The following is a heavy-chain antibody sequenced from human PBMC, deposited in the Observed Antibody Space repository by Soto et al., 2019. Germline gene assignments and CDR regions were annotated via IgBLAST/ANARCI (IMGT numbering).Heavy chain of an antibody. D-gene: IGHD4-17*01. CDR1: GFTFTSSA. J-gene: IGHJ4*02. V-gene: IGHV1-58*01. CDR2: IVVGSGNT. Sequence: QMQLVQSGPEVKKPGTSVKVSCKASGFTFTSSAVQWVRQARGQRLEWIGWIVVGSGNTNYAQKFQERVTITRDVSTSTADMELSSLRSEDTAVYYCAATHYAPDWIDYWGQGTLVTVSS. CDR3: AATHYAPDWIDY.